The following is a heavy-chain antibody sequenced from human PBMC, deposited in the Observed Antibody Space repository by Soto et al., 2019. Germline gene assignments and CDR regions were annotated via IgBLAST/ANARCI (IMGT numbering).Heavy chain of an antibody. D-gene: IGHD6-19*01. CDR1: GFTFSSYV. Sequence: GGSLRLSCAASGFTFSSYVMHWVRQAPGKGLEWVAVISYDGSNKYYADSVKGRFTISRDNSKNTLYLQMNSLRAEDTAVYYCAKDKTVAGLDCWGQGTLVTVS. CDR2: ISYDGSNK. V-gene: IGHV3-30*18. CDR3: AKDKTVAGLDC. J-gene: IGHJ4*02.